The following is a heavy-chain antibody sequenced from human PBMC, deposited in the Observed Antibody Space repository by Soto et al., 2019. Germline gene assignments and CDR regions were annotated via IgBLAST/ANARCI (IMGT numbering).Heavy chain of an antibody. J-gene: IGHJ4*02. CDR2: IDHSGAT. D-gene: IGHD6-19*01. CDR1: GASFSDYY. CDR3: AGGPGIVVAGVDF. Sequence: QVQLHQWGAGLLKPSETLSLTCVVYGASFSDYYWSWIRQPPGRGLEWIGEIDHSGATNSNPSLKSRVTMSIDTSKKQLSLKLSSLTAADTALYYCAGGPGIVVAGVDFWGQGTLVTVSS. V-gene: IGHV4-34*01.